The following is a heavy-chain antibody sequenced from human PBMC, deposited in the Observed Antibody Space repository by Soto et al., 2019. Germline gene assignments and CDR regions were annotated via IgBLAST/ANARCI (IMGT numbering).Heavy chain of an antibody. CDR1: GGSVRSGNHF. CDR3: ARGGEPLGYYGLDV. J-gene: IGHJ6*02. CDR2: MYYTGVT. Sequence: QVQLQESGPGLLKASETLSLTCSVSGGSVRSGNHFWNWIRQPPGRGLEWLGYMYYTGVTNYNPSLKRRVSMSVDTSKDQFSLNLTSLTAADTAVYYCARGGEPLGYYGLDVWGQGTTVTVSS. V-gene: IGHV4-61*01.